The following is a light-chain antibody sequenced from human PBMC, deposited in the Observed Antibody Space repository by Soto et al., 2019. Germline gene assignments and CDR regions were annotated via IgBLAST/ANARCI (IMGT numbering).Light chain of an antibody. Sequence: EIVMTQSPATLSVSPGERATISCRASQSVSSNLAWYQQKPGQAPRLLIYGAYTRATGIPARFSGSGSGTEFTLTFSSLQSEDFAVYYCQQYNNWPRTFGQGTKVDIK. CDR1: QSVSSN. CDR2: GAY. V-gene: IGKV3-15*01. CDR3: QQYNNWPRT. J-gene: IGKJ1*01.